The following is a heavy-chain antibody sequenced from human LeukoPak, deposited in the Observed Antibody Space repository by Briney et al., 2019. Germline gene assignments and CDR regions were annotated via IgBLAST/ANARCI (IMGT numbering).Heavy chain of an antibody. CDR3: AKAGVRGHAFDI. Sequence: PGGSLRLSCAASGFTFSTYAMTWVCQAPGKGLEWVSSISGSGGTYYADSVKGRFTISRDNSKNTLYLQMNSLRAEDTAVYYCAKAGVRGHAFDIWGQGTMVTVSS. D-gene: IGHD3-10*01. J-gene: IGHJ3*02. V-gene: IGHV3-23*01. CDR2: ISGSGGT. CDR1: GFTFSTYA.